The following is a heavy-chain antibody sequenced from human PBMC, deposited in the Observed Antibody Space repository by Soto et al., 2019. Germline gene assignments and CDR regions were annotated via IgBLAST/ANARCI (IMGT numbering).Heavy chain of an antibody. D-gene: IGHD3-3*01. V-gene: IGHV4-59*01. Sequence: SETLSLTCTVSGGSISSYYWSWIRQPPGKGLEWIGYIYYSGSTNYNPSLKSRVTISVDTSKNQFSLKLSSVTAADTAVYYCARARGKDFWSGYPKPYYFDYWGQGTLVTVSS. CDR1: GGSISSYY. CDR2: IYYSGST. J-gene: IGHJ4*02. CDR3: ARARGKDFWSGYPKPYYFDY.